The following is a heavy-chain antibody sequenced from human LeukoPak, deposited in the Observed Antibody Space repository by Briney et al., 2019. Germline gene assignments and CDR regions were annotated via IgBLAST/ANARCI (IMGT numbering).Heavy chain of an antibody. D-gene: IGHD3-9*01. CDR1: GFTSSSYW. V-gene: IGHV3-74*01. J-gene: IGHJ6*02. Sequence: GGSLRLSCVASGFTSSSYWMHWVRQDPRKGLVWVSRINGDGRNINYADSVRGRFAISRDNAKNTLYLQMNTLRVEDTAVYYCTRDLMDYDVSTGLHHYYMDVWGQGTTVTVSS. CDR2: INGDGRNI. CDR3: TRDLMDYDVSTGLHHYYMDV.